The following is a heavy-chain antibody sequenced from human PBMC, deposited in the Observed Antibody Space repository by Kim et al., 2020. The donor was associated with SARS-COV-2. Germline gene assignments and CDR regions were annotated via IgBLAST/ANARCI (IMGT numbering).Heavy chain of an antibody. CDR3: ARRSSSWHVDY. CDR2: IYPGDSDI. J-gene: IGHJ4*02. Sequence: GGSLRLSCKASGYSFTNSWIAWVRQMPGKGLEWMGIIYPGDSDIRYSPSFQGQVTISADKSITTAYLQWSSLKATDTAMYYCARRSSSWHVDYWGQGTLVTVSS. V-gene: IGHV5-51*01. D-gene: IGHD6-13*01. CDR1: GYSFTNSW.